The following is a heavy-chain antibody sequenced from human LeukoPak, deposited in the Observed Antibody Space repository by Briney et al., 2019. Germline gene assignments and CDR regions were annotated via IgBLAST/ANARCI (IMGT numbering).Heavy chain of an antibody. V-gene: IGHV5-51*01. CDR3: ARRNRGYAFDI. Sequence: GESLKISCNGSGYSFTSYWIGWVRQMPGKGLEWVGIIYPGDSDTRYSSSFQGQVTISADKSISTAYLQWSSLKASDTAMYYCARRNRGYAFDIWGQGTMVTVSS. CDR2: IYPGDSDT. CDR1: GYSFTSYW. J-gene: IGHJ3*02. D-gene: IGHD7-27*01.